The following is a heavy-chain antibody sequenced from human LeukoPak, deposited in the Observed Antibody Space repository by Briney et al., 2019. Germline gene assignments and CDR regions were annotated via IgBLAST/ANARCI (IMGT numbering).Heavy chain of an antibody. CDR2: INPNSGGT. Sequence: ASVKVSCKASGYTFTGYYMHWVRQAPGQGLEWMGWINPNSGGTNYAQKFQGWVIMTRDTSISTAYMELSRLRSDDTAVYYCARRLFDFWSGYYYHLDYWGQGTLVTVSS. V-gene: IGHV1-2*04. CDR1: GYTFTGYY. D-gene: IGHD3-3*01. CDR3: ARRLFDFWSGYYYHLDY. J-gene: IGHJ4*02.